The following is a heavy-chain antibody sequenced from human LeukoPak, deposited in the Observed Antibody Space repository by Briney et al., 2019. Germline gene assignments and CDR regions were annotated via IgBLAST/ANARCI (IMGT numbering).Heavy chain of an antibody. Sequence: KPSETLPLTCAVYGGSFSGYYWSWIRQPPGKGLEWIGEINHSGSTNYNPSLKSRVTISVDTSKNQFSLKLSSVTAADTAVYYCARERSWYAGYMDVWGKGTTVTISS. J-gene: IGHJ6*03. V-gene: IGHV4-34*01. D-gene: IGHD6-13*01. CDR2: INHSGST. CDR1: GGSFSGYY. CDR3: ARERSWYAGYMDV.